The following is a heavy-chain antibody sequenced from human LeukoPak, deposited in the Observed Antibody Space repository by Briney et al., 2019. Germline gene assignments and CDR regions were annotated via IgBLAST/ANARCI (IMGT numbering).Heavy chain of an antibody. J-gene: IGHJ4*02. V-gene: IGHV3-48*04. D-gene: IGHD5-18*01. CDR1: GLTFSTSG. CDR2: ISSSGSTI. Sequence: PGGSLRLSCTASGLTFSTSGFNWVRQAPGKGLEWVSYISSSGSTIYYADSVKGRFTISRDNAKNSLYLQMNSLRAEDTAVYYCARENTAMVAYWGQGTLVTVSS. CDR3: ARENTAMVAY.